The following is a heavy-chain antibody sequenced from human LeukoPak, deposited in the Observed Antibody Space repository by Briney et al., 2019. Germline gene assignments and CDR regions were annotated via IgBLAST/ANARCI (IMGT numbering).Heavy chain of an antibody. CDR2: VSYSGNT. D-gene: IGHD1-1*01. CDR3: ARDYHGNNWNYFDF. V-gene: IGHV4-61*01. J-gene: IGHJ4*02. Sequence: PSETLSPTCTVSGGSVSDINYCWSWIRQPPGKGLEWIGYVSYSGNTKYNPSLKSRLTMSVDTSKNQFSLKVSSVTAADTAVYYCARDYHGNNWNYFDFWGQGTLVAVSS. CDR1: GGSVSDINYC.